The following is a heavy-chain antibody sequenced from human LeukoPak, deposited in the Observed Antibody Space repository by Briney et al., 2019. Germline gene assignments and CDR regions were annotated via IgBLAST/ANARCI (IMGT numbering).Heavy chain of an antibody. D-gene: IGHD3-16*01. CDR2: IKGTGLTT. CDR1: GFIFSEYY. CDR3: ARAGELRYMDV. J-gene: IGHJ6*03. V-gene: IGHV3-11*01. Sequence: KAGGSLRLSCSASGFIFSEYYMTWIRQAPGKGLEWVSTIKGTGLTTYYADSVKGRFTISRDNAKNTVFLQMGSLRADDTAMYYCARAGELRYMDVWGKGTAVTVSS.